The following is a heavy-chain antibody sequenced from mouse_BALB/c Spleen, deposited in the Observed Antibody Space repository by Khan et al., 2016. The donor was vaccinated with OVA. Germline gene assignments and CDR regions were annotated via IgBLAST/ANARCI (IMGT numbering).Heavy chain of an antibody. CDR2: INPKNGVT. V-gene: IGHV1-18*01. CDR3: ARDAGRY. D-gene: IGHD3-3*01. J-gene: IGHJ4*01. CDR1: GYTFTEYT. Sequence: VQLKQSGPELVKPGASVKISCKTSGYTFTEYTLHWVKQSHGKSLEWIGVINPKNGVTSYNQKFKGKATLTVGKSSSTAYMEFRSLTSEDSAVYYCARDAGRYWGQGTSVTVSS.